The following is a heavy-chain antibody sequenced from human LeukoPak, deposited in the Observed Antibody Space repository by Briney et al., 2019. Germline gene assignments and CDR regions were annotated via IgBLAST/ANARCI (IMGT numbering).Heavy chain of an antibody. D-gene: IGHD4-17*01. CDR1: GASFCSYY. J-gene: IGHJ4*02. CDR3: APIYGDYSDFDS. Sequence: SETLSLTCAVSGASFCSYYWSWIRQAPGKGLEWIGEVTHSGRTNYNPSLKGRVTISLDTSKNQFSLKLTSVAAADTAVYYCAPIYGDYSDFDSWGQGTLVTVSS. V-gene: IGHV4-34*01. CDR2: VTHSGRT.